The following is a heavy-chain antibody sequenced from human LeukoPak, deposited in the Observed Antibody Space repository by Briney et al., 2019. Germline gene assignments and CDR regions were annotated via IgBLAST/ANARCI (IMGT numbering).Heavy chain of an antibody. D-gene: IGHD3-22*01. Sequence: ASVKVSCKASGYTFTSYGISWVRQAPGQGLEWMGWISAYNGNTNYAQKLQGRVTMTTDTSTSTAYMELRSLRSDDTAVYYCARGVTYYYDSRPRKYYYYYYMDVWGKGTTVTVSS. J-gene: IGHJ6*03. V-gene: IGHV1-18*01. CDR3: ARGVTYYYDSRPRKYYYYYYMDV. CDR1: GYTFTSYG. CDR2: ISAYNGNT.